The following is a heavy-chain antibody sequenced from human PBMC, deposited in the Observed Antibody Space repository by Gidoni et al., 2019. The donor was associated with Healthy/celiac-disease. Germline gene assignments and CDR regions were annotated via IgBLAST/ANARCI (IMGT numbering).Heavy chain of an antibody. J-gene: IGHJ5*02. CDR3: ARGYRGGIVVVPAVSFRGGCFDL. CDR1: VRSFSCYY. V-gene: IGHV4-34*01. D-gene: IGHD2-2*01. Sequence: QVQLQPWRAGLLETSAPLSLPCAVSVRSFSCYYFSWLRQPPGKGLEWIGEINNSGSNNYNPSRKSRVTISVDTSKIQFSLKLSSVNAADTAVYYCARGYRGGIVVVPAVSFRGGCFDLWGQGTLVTVSS. CDR2: INNSGSN.